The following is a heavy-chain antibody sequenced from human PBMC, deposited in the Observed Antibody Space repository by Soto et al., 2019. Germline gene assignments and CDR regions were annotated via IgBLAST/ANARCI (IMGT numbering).Heavy chain of an antibody. Sequence: QVQLQESGPGLVKPSETLSLTCTVSGGSIDYYYWTWIRQPPGQGLEWLGYISDRGTTSYNPSLRSRVTISVDTSKNQFSLRLISVTAADTAVYYCARDSTAWFPYYGIDVWGQGTTVTVSS. D-gene: IGHD3-10*01. CDR2: ISDRGTT. V-gene: IGHV4-59*01. CDR1: GGSIDYYY. J-gene: IGHJ6*02. CDR3: ARDSTAWFPYYGIDV.